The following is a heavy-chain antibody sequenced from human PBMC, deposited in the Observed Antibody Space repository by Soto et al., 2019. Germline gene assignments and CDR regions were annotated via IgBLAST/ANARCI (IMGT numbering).Heavy chain of an antibody. Sequence: PEGSLRLSCAASGFTFDDYAMHWVRQAPGKGLEWVSGLSWNSGSIGYADSVKGRFTISRDNAKNCVYLQMNSLSAEDTALYYCAKDYSGSGTYYAFDFWGQGTPVTVPS. CDR1: GFTFDDYA. D-gene: IGHD3-10*01. CDR3: AKDYSGSGTYYAFDF. CDR2: LSWNSGSI. V-gene: IGHV3-9*01. J-gene: IGHJ4*02.